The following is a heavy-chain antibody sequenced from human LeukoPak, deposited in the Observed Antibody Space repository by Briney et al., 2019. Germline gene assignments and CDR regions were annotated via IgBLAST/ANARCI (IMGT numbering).Heavy chain of an antibody. CDR2: INSDGSST. D-gene: IGHD6-13*01. Sequence: GGSLRLSCAASGFTFSSYWMHWVRQAPGKGLVWVSRINSDGSSTSYADSVKGRFTISRDNAKNSLYLQMNSLRAEDTALYYCARVSSSWVVDYWGQGTLVTVSS. CDR3: ARVSSSWVVDY. CDR1: GFTFSSYW. J-gene: IGHJ4*02. V-gene: IGHV3-74*01.